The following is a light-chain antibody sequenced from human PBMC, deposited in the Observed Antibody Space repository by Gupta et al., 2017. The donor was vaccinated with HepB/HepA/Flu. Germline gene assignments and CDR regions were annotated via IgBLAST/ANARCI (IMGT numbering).Light chain of an antibody. Sequence: QSALTQPASVSESPGQSITISCTGTNSDVGAYNYVSWYQQHPGKAPKLIMYHVTNRPSGVSDRFSGSKSDNKASLTISGLQAEDEADDYCNSYTSSTTYVFGTGTNVTVL. CDR3: NSYTSSTTYV. CDR1: NSDVGAYNY. V-gene: IGLV2-14*03. J-gene: IGLJ1*01. CDR2: HVT.